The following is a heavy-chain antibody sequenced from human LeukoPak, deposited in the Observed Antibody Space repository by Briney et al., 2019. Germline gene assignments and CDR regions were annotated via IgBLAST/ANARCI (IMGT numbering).Heavy chain of an antibody. V-gene: IGHV1-69*06. CDR2: IIPIFGTA. J-gene: IGHJ4*02. D-gene: IGHD2-8*01. CDR1: GGTFSSYA. Sequence: SVKVSCKASGGTFSSYAISWVRQAPGQGLEWMGGIIPIFGTANCAQKFQGRVTITADKSTSTAYMELSSLRSEDTAVYYCARENGCHFDFDYWGQGTLVTVSS. CDR3: ARENGCHFDFDY.